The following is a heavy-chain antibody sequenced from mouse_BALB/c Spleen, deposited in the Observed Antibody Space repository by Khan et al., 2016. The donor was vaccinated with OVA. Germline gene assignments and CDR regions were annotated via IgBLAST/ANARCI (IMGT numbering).Heavy chain of an antibody. D-gene: IGHD1-1*01. CDR2: IWSDGFT. J-gene: IGHJ4*01. V-gene: IGHV2-6*02. CDR1: GFSLTSYG. Sequence: QVQLKESGPGLVAPSQSLSITCTVSGFSLTSYGVHWVRQPPGKGLEWLVVIWSDGFTTYTSTLKSRLSISKDNSKSQVFLKMNSLQTDDTAMYYCARGIYYFGSRYMDYWGQGTSVTVSS. CDR3: ARGIYYFGSRYMDY.